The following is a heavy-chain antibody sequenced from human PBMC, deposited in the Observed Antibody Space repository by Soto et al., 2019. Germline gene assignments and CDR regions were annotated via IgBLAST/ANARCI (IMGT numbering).Heavy chain of an antibody. CDR3: ARAYYDFWSGSYYHYIDV. CDR1: GFSLSNARLG. D-gene: IGHD3-3*01. CDR2: ISSNDEK. Sequence: QVTLKESGPVLVKPTETLTLTCTVSGFSLSNARLGVSWIRQSPGRALEWLAHISSNDEKSYSPSLKTRLTTSKDTSKSQVVLIMTTMGPVDTATYYCARAYYDFWSGSYYHYIDVWGKGTTVTVSS. V-gene: IGHV2-26*01. J-gene: IGHJ6*03.